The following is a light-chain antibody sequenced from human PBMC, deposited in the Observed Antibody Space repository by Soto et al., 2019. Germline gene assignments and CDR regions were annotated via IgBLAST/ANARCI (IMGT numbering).Light chain of an antibody. CDR1: QSVSSSY. J-gene: IGKJ1*01. Sequence: ENVLTQSPGTLSLSPGERATLSCRVSQSVSSSYLACYQQIPGQAPRLLISDASRRATGIPDRFSGRGSGTDFAPTFSRLEPEDFAVDYCQQYGSSPPTFGQGTKVDI. CDR3: QQYGSSPPT. V-gene: IGKV3-20*01. CDR2: DAS.